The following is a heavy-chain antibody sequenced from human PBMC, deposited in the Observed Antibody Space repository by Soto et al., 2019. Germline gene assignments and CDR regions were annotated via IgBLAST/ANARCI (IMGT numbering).Heavy chain of an antibody. Sequence: ASVKVSCKASGYTFTGYYMHWVRQAPGQGLEWMGWINPNSGGTNYAQKFQGRVTMTRDTSISTAYMELSRLRSDDTAVYYCATKKGTVAGTFDYWGQGALVTVSS. CDR2: INPNSGGT. D-gene: IGHD6-19*01. CDR3: ATKKGTVAGTFDY. CDR1: GYTFTGYY. J-gene: IGHJ4*02. V-gene: IGHV1-2*02.